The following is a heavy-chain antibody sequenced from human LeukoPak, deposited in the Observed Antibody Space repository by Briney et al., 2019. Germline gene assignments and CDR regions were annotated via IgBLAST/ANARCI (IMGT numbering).Heavy chain of an antibody. CDR1: GGTFSSYA. D-gene: IGHD1-1*01. V-gene: IGHV1-69*06. J-gene: IGHJ6*03. Sequence: ASVKVSCKASGGTFSSYAISWVRQAPGQGLEWMGGIIPIFGTANYAQKFQGRVTITADKSTSTAYMELSSLRSEDTAVYYCARGNWNDRTVYYYYYMDVWGKGTTVTISS. CDR3: ARGNWNDRTVYYYYYMDV. CDR2: IIPIFGTA.